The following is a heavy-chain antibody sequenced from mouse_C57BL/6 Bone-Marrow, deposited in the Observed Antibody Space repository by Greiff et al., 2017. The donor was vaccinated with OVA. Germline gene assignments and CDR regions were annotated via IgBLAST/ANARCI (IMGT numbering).Heavy chain of an antibody. Sequence: VQVVESGPGLVQPSQSLSITCTVSGFSLTSYGVHWVRQSPGKGLEWLGVIWSGGSTAYNAAFISRLSISKDNSKSQVFFKMNSLQADDTAIYYCARKSYYGSSYSPWFAYWGQGTLVTVSA. D-gene: IGHD1-1*01. CDR1: GFSLTSYG. CDR3: ARKSYYGSSYSPWFAY. J-gene: IGHJ3*01. CDR2: IWSGGST. V-gene: IGHV2-2*01.